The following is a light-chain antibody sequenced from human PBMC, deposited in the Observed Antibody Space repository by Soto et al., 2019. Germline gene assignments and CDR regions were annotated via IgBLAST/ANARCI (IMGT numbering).Light chain of an antibody. CDR3: QQRSNWLFT. CDR2: DAS. J-gene: IGKJ3*01. CDR1: QSVSSY. Sequence: EIVLTQSPATLSLSPGERATLSCRASQSVSSYLAWYQQKPGQAPRLLIYDASNRATGIPARFSGSGSGTDFTLSLSSVEPEDFAVYYCQQRSNWLFTFGPGTKVDIK. V-gene: IGKV3-11*01.